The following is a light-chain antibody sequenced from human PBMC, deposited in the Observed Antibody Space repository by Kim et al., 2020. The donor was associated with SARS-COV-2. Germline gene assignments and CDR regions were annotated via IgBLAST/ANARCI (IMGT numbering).Light chain of an antibody. CDR2: DVS. V-gene: IGLV2-14*03. Sequence: SITISCTGTSSDVGGYNYVSWYQQHPGKAPKLMINDVSNRPSGVSNRFSGSKSGNTASLTISGLQAEDEADYYCSSYTSSSAPYVFVTGTKVTVL. J-gene: IGLJ1*01. CDR1: SSDVGGYNY. CDR3: SSYTSSSAPYV.